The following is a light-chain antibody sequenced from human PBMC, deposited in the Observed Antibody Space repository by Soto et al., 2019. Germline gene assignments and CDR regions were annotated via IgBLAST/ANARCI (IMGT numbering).Light chain of an antibody. CDR3: QNFDSDPQT. J-gene: IGKJ1*01. V-gene: IGKV1-27*01. Sequence: IQLTQSPSSLSASVGDRVTITCRASQGIRHYLAWYQQKPGKVPKLLIYEASNLQCGVPSRFRGGGSGTEFTLTISSLQSEDVATYYCQNFDSDPQTFGQGTKVDIK. CDR2: EAS. CDR1: QGIRHY.